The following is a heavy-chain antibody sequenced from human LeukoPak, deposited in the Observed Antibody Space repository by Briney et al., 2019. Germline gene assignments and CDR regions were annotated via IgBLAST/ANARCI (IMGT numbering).Heavy chain of an antibody. CDR2: IYYSGST. CDR1: GGSISSYY. CDR3: ARHERYYSGMDV. V-gene: IGHV4-59*08. Sequence: PSETLSLTCTISGGSISSYYWSWIRQPPGKALEWIGYIYYSGSTNYNPSLKSRVTISVDTSKNQFSLKLSSVTAADTAVYYCARHERYYSGMDVWGQGTTVTVS. J-gene: IGHJ6*02.